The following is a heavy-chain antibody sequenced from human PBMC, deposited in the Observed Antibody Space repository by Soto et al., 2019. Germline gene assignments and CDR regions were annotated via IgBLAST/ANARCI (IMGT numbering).Heavy chain of an antibody. CDR2: ISWDGGST. J-gene: IGHJ5*02. D-gene: IGHD2-2*01. Sequence: PGGCLGLACAASGFTVYDYTMHGVRQTPGKGLEWVSLISWDGGSTYYADSVKGRFTISRDNSKNSLYLQMNSLRTEDTALYYSAKGTPQLGANGFDPWGQGTLVTVSP. CDR1: GFTVYDYT. V-gene: IGHV3-43*01. CDR3: AKGTPQLGANGFDP.